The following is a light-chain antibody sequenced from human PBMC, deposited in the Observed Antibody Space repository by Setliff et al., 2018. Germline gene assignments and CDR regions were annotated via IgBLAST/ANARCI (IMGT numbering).Light chain of an antibody. CDR2: EGS. J-gene: IGLJ1*01. CDR1: IIDVGSYNL. Sequence: SALAQPASVSGSPGQSITISCTGTIIDVGSYNLVSWYQQHPGKAPKLMIYEGSKRPSGVSNRFSGSKSGNTASLTISGLQAEDEADYYCCSYASSSAYVFGTGTKGTVL. CDR3: CSYASSSAYV. V-gene: IGLV2-23*01.